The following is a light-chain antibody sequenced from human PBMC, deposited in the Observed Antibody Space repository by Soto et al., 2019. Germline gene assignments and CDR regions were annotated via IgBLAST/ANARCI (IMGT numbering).Light chain of an antibody. Sequence: IQMTQSPSSRSASFGDRVTITCQASQNINNYLNWYQQKPGRAPKLLIYDASNLEAGVPSRFMGSGSGTDFTFTISRMKPEDIATYYCQQYENIPTFGQGTRLEIK. J-gene: IGKJ5*01. V-gene: IGKV1-33*01. CDR2: DAS. CDR1: QNINNY. CDR3: QQYENIPT.